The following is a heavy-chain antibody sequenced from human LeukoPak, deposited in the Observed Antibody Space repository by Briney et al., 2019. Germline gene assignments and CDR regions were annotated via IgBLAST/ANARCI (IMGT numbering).Heavy chain of an antibody. D-gene: IGHD3-10*01. V-gene: IGHV4-4*07. Sequence: PSETLSLTCTVSGGSISSYYWSWIRQPAGKRLEWIGRIYTSGSTNYSPSLKSRVTMSVDTSKNQFSLKLSSVTAADTAVYYCATDYFGAMVRGVMPAGDWGQGTLVTVSS. CDR2: IYTSGST. CDR3: ATDYFGAMVRGVMPAGD. CDR1: GGSISSYY. J-gene: IGHJ4*02.